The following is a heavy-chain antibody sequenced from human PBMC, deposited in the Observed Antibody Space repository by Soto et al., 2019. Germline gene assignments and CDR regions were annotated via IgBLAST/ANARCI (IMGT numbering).Heavy chain of an antibody. D-gene: IGHD2-2*01. CDR3: AREYAFSSDY. J-gene: IGHJ4*02. CDR2: INHSGST. Sequence: PSETLSLTCAVYGGSFSGYYWSWIRQPPGKGLEWIGEINHSGSTNYNPSLKSRATISIDTFRNQISLNLHSVTAADTAVYYCAREYAFSSDYWGQGTVVTVSS. CDR1: GGSFSGYY. V-gene: IGHV4-34*01.